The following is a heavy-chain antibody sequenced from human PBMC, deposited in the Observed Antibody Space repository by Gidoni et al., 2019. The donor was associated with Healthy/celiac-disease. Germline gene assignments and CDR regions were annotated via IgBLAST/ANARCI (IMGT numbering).Heavy chain of an antibody. V-gene: IGHV3-30-3*01. J-gene: IGHJ4*02. CDR3: ARATGTIYYFDY. D-gene: IGHD1-7*01. Sequence: QVQLVESGGGVVQPGRSLRLSCAASGFTFSSYAMHWVRQAPGKGLEWVAVISYDGSNKYYADSVKGGFTISRDNSKNTLYLQMNSLRAEDTAVYYCARATGTIYYFDYWGQGTLVTVSS. CDR2: ISYDGSNK. CDR1: GFTFSSYA.